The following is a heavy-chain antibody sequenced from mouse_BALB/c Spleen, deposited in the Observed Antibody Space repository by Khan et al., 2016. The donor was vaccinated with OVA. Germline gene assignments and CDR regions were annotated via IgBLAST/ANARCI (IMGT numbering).Heavy chain of an antibody. J-gene: IGHJ3*01. CDR2: ISSGGSF. V-gene: IGHV3-6*02. CDR3: ARAGRWFDY. Sequence: EVQLQESGPGLVKPSQSLSLTCSVTGYSITSASYWNWIRQFPGNKLEWMGYISSGGSFNYNPSLKNRISITRDTSNNQFFLKLNSVTPENTATYCCARAGRWFDYWGQGTLVTVSA. CDR1: GYSITSASY. D-gene: IGHD3-3*01.